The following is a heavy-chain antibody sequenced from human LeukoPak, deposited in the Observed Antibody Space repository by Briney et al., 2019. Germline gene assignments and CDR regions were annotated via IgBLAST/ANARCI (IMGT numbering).Heavy chain of an antibody. J-gene: IGHJ5*02. D-gene: IGHD2-2*01. CDR3: AKGSSTSLRPPQDWFDP. Sequence: GGSLRLSCAASGFTFSGYAMSWVRQAPGKGLEWVSAISGSGGSTYYADSVKGRFTISRDNSKNTLYLQMNSLRAEDTAVYYCAKGSSTSLRPPQDWFDPWGQGTLVTVSS. CDR2: ISGSGGST. CDR1: GFTFSGYA. V-gene: IGHV3-23*01.